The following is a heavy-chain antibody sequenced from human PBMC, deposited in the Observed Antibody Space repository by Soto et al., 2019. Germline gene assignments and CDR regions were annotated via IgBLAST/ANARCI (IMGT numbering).Heavy chain of an antibody. CDR1: GYSFTSYW. CDR2: IYPGDSDT. J-gene: IGHJ4*02. Sequence: HGESLKISCKGSGYSFTSYWIGWVRQMPGKGLEWMGIIYPGDSDTRYSPSFQGQVTISADKSISTAYLQWSSLKASDTAMYYCARLEIFGVVITEINYFDFRGQALLVTVSS. D-gene: IGHD3-3*01. CDR3: ARLEIFGVVITEINYFDF. V-gene: IGHV5-51*01.